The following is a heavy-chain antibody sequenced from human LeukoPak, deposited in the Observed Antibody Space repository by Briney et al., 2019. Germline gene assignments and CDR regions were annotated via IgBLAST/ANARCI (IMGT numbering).Heavy chain of an antibody. D-gene: IGHD3-22*01. Sequence: GGSLRLSCAASGFTFCSYAMSWVRQAPGEGLGWGSAISGSGGSTYYADSVKGRFTISRDNSKNTLYLQMNSLRAEDTAVYYCAKDRFHDKEDYFDYWGQGTLVTVSS. CDR1: GFTFCSYA. CDR2: ISGSGGST. J-gene: IGHJ4*02. CDR3: AKDRFHDKEDYFDY. V-gene: IGHV3-23*01.